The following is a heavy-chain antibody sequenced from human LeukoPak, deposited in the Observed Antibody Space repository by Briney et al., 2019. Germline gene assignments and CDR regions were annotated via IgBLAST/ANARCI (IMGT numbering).Heavy chain of an antibody. CDR1: GGSISSYY. CDR3: ARHVSLLDAFDI. J-gene: IGHJ3*02. V-gene: IGHV4-59*08. Sequence: SETLSLTCTVSGGSISSYYWSWIRQPPGKGLEWIGYIYYSGSTNYNPSLKSRVTISVDTSKNQFSLKLSSVTAADTAVYYFARHVSLLDAFDIWGQGTMVTVSS. CDR2: IYYSGST. D-gene: IGHD3-3*02.